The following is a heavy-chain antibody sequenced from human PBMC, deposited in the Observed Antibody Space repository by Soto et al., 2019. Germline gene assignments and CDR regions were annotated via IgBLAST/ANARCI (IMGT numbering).Heavy chain of an antibody. D-gene: IGHD6-6*01. J-gene: IGHJ6*02. V-gene: IGHV1-2*04. CDR3: AREVRGSSSLPDYYYGMDV. CDR1: GYTFTGYY. Sequence: ASVKVSCKASGYTFTGYYMHWVRQAPGQGLEWMGWINPNSGGTNYAQKFQGWVTMTRDTSISTAYMELSRLRSDDTAVYYCAREVRGSSSLPDYYYGMDVWGQGTTVTVSS. CDR2: INPNSGGT.